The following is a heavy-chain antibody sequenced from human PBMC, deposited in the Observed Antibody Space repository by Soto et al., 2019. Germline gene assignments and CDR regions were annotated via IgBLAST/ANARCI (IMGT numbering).Heavy chain of an antibody. CDR1: GFTFSSYW. D-gene: IGHD2-15*01. V-gene: IGHV3-74*01. CDR2: INSDGSST. Sequence: EVQLVESGGGLVQPGGSLRLSCAASGFTFSSYWMHWVRQAPGKGLVWVSRINSDGSSTSYADSVKGRFTISRDNAKNTLYLQMNILSAEDTAVYYCVRTSLVVAAATREDYCGQGTLVTVSS. J-gene: IGHJ4*02. CDR3: VRTSLVVAAATREDY.